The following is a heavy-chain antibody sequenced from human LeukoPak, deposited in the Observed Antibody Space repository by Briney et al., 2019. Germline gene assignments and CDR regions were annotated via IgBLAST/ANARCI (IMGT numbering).Heavy chain of an antibody. D-gene: IGHD5-18*01. Sequence: ASVKVSCKASGYTFTSYDINWVRQAPGQGLEWMGWMNPNSGNTGYAQKFQGRVTMTRNTSISTAYMELSSLRSEDTAVYYCVTGFTTMAVDYFDYWGQGTLVTVSP. J-gene: IGHJ4*02. CDR3: VTGFTTMAVDYFDY. V-gene: IGHV1-8*01. CDR1: GYTFTSYD. CDR2: MNPNSGNT.